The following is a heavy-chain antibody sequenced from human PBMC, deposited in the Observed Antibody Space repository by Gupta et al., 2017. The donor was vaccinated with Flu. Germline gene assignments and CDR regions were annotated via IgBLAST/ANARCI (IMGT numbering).Heavy chain of an antibody. V-gene: IGHV3-11*05. D-gene: IGHD4-17*01. CDR2: ISSSSSYT. CDR3: ARRGEMTTVTLGAVDY. Sequence: QVQLVESGVGLVKPGGSLRLSCAASGFTFSDYYMSWIRQAPGKGLEWVSYISSSSSYTNYADSVKGRFTISRDNAKNSLYLQMNSLRAEDTAVYYCARRGEMTTVTLGAVDYWGQGTLVTVSS. CDR1: GFTFSDYY. J-gene: IGHJ4*02.